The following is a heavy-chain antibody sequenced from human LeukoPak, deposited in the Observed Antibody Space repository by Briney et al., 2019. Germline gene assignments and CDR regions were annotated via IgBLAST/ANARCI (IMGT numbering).Heavy chain of an antibody. Sequence: GGSLRLSCAASGFTFSNYEMKWRRQAPGKGLEWVSYISSSGSTIYYADSVKGRFTISRDNAKNSLYLQMNSLRAEDTDVYYCARAAFSSSGGRGWFDPWGQGTLVTVSS. CDR2: ISSSGSTI. CDR1: GFTFSNYE. CDR3: ARAAFSSSGGRGWFDP. J-gene: IGHJ5*02. D-gene: IGHD6-6*01. V-gene: IGHV3-48*03.